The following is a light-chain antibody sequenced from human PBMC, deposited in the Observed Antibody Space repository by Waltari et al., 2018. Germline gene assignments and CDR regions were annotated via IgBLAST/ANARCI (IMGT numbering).Light chain of an antibody. CDR1: QSLTHSSGYTC. CDR3: MQFLQTPYT. J-gene: IGKJ2*01. CDR2: LGS. V-gene: IGKV2-28*01. Sequence: DIVITQSPLSLPVTPGEPASISCRSSQSLTHSSGYTCLHWFLQKPGQSPQLLIFLGSNRASGVPDRFSGSASGTDLTLKISRVEAEDVGVYYCMQFLQTPYTFGQGTKLEIK.